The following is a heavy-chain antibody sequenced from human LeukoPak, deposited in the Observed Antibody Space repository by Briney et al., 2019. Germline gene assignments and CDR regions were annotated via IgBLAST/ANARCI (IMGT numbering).Heavy chain of an antibody. D-gene: IGHD6-13*01. Sequence: PGGSLRLSCAASGFTFSSFGMHWVRQAPGKGLEWEAVIWYDASNKYYADSVKGRFTISRDNSKNTLFLQMNSLRDDDTAVYYCVRGVGVSRFNYFDPWGQGTLVIVSS. CDR1: GFTFSSFG. CDR2: IWYDASNK. J-gene: IGHJ5*02. CDR3: VRGVGVSRFNYFDP. V-gene: IGHV3-33*01.